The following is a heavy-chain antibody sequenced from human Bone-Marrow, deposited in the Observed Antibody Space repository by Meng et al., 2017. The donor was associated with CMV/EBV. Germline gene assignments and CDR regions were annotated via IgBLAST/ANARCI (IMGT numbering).Heavy chain of an antibody. CDR3: AKGDPIAAAGTD. Sequence: GESLKISCAASGFTFSSYGMHWVRQAPGKGLEWVAVIWYDGSNKYYADSVKGRFTISRDNSKNTLYLQMNSLRAEDTAVYYCAKGDPIAAAGTDWGQGTLVTVSS. D-gene: IGHD6-13*01. J-gene: IGHJ4*02. CDR1: GFTFSSYG. V-gene: IGHV3-30*02. CDR2: IWYDGSNK.